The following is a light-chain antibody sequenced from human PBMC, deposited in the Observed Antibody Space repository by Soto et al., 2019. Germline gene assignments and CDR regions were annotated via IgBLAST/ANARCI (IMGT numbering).Light chain of an antibody. CDR3: AAWDDSLTGHVV. J-gene: IGLJ2*01. CDR1: SSNIGTNT. V-gene: IGLV1-44*01. CDR2: SNS. Sequence: QSVLTQPPSASGTPGQRVTISCSGSSSNIGTNTVNWYQQLPETAPKLLIYSNSQRPSGVPDRLSGSKSGTSASLAISGLQAEDEADYYCAAWDDSLTGHVVFGGGTKLTVL.